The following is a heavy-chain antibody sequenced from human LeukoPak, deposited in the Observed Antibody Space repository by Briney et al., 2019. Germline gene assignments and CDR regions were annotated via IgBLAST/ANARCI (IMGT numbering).Heavy chain of an antibody. J-gene: IGHJ5*02. D-gene: IGHD3-22*01. V-gene: IGHV3-66*01. CDR3: ARDPNDYYDSSGYYRDWFDP. Sequence: GGSLRLSRAASGFTVSSNYMSWVRQAPGKGLEWVSVIYSGGSTYYADSVKGRFTISRDNSKNTLYLQMNSLRAEDTAVYYCARDPNDYYDSSGYYRDWFDPWGQGTLVTVSS. CDR2: IYSGGST. CDR1: GFTVSSNY.